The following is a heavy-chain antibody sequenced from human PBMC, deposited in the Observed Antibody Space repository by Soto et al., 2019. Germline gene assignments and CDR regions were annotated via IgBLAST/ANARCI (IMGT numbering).Heavy chain of an antibody. V-gene: IGHV4-59*01. CDR2: IYYSGST. D-gene: IGHD2-8*01. CDR1: GGSISSYY. Sequence: SETLSLTCTVSGGSISSYYWSWIRQPPGKGLEWIGYIYYSGSTNYNPSLKSRVTISVDTSKNQFSLKLSSVTAADTAVYYCARGNGADYYYYYMDVWGKGTTVTVSS. J-gene: IGHJ6*03. CDR3: ARGNGADYYYYYMDV.